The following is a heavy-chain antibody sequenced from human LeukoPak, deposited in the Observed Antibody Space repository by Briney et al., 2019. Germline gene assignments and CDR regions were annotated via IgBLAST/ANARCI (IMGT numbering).Heavy chain of an antibody. CDR2: IHNGGTT. Sequence: PGGSLRLSCAASGFTFSSYAMSWVRQAPGKGLECVSVIHNGGTTYYTGSVKGRFTISRDNFKSTLYLQMNSLRAEDTAIYYCARTTDGYHFNYWGQGTLVTVSS. V-gene: IGHV3-66*01. CDR3: ARTTDGYHFNY. D-gene: IGHD5-24*01. J-gene: IGHJ4*02. CDR1: GFTFSSYA.